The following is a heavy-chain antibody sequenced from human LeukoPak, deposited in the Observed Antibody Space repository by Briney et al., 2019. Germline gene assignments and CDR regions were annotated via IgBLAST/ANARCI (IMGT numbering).Heavy chain of an antibody. CDR1: GGTFSSYA. V-gene: IGHV1-69*06. Sequence: ASVKVSCKASGGTFSSYAISWVRQAPGQGLEWMGGIIPIFGTANYAQKFQGRVTITADKSTSTAYMELSSLRSEDTAVYYCARAQDIVVVVAATQLGAFDIWGQGTMVTVSS. D-gene: IGHD2-15*01. J-gene: IGHJ3*02. CDR2: IIPIFGTA. CDR3: ARAQDIVVVVAATQLGAFDI.